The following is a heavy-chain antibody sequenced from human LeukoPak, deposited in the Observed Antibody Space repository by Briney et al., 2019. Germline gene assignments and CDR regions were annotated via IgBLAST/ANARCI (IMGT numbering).Heavy chain of an antibody. CDR2: VSSSGSTM. Sequence: QTGGSLRLSCAASGFTFSDFEMSWVRQAPGRGLEWVSYVSSSGSTMYYPDSVKGRFTISRDDGKNSLSLQMNSLRAEDTAVYYCARDRLGYFLSWGQGTLVTVSS. D-gene: IGHD3-16*01. V-gene: IGHV3-48*03. J-gene: IGHJ4*02. CDR3: ARDRLGYFLS. CDR1: GFTFSDFE.